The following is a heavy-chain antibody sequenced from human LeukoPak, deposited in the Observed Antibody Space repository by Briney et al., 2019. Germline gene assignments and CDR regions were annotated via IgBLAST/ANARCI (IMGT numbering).Heavy chain of an antibody. D-gene: IGHD2-15*01. CDR2: IYYSGSA. CDR1: GGSISSGDYY. Sequence: NSSQTLSLTCTVSGGSISSGDYYWSWIRQPPGKGLEWTGYIYYSGSAYYNPSLKSRVTISVDTSKNQFSLKLSSVTAADTAVYYCARSPEIVDYYMDVWGKGTTVTVSS. V-gene: IGHV4-30-4*08. J-gene: IGHJ6*03. CDR3: ARSPEIVDYYMDV.